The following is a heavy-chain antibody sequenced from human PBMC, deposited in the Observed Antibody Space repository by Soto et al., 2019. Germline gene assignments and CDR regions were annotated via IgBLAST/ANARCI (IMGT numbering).Heavy chain of an antibody. CDR1: GFNFNTYW. V-gene: IGHV3-7*03. J-gene: IGHJ6*02. D-gene: IGHD4-17*01. CDR3: GRVPLDGNYANGVDV. Sequence: EVQLVESGGGLVQPGGSLRLSCAASGFNFNTYWMYWVRQAPGKGLEWVANIDTDGSRKNYVDSVKGRFIISRDHAKNSLLLQMNSLRADETAVYYCGRVPLDGNYANGVDVWGQGTTVTVSS. CDR2: IDTDGSRK.